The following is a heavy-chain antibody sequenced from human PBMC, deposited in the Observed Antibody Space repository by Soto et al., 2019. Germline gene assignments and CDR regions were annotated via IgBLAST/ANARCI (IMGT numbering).Heavy chain of an antibody. V-gene: IGHV3-48*02. CDR2: ITSSGPTI. D-gene: IGHD6-6*01. CDR1: GFTFSVYT. CDR3: ARDGYSTSSDWPWFDP. Sequence: DAQLVEAGGGLVQPGGSLRLSCAASGFTFSVYTMHWVRQSPGKGLEWISSITSSGPTISYADSVKGRFTISRDNAKSSLFLQMDTLRDEDTAVYYCARDGYSTSSDWPWFDPCGQGTLVTVSS. J-gene: IGHJ5*02.